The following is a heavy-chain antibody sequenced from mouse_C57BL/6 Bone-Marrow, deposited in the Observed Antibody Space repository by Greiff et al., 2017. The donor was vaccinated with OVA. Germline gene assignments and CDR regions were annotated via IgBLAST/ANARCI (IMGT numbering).Heavy chain of an antibody. CDR2: IDPSDSET. V-gene: IGHV1-52*01. Sequence: QVQLQQPGAELVRPGSSVKLSCKASGYTFTSYWMHWVKQRPIQGLEWIGNIDPSDSETHYNQKFKDKATLTVDKSSSTAYMQLSSLTSEDSAVYYCAREDYSNYGGYWYFDVWGTGTTVTVSS. CDR3: AREDYSNYGGYWYFDV. CDR1: GYTFTSYW. J-gene: IGHJ1*03. D-gene: IGHD2-5*01.